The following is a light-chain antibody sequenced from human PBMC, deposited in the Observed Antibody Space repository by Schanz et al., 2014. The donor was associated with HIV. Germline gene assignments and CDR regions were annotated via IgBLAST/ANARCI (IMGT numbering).Light chain of an antibody. V-gene: IGLV2-14*03. CDR1: SGDVGSYNY. J-gene: IGLJ2*01. Sequence: QSALTQPASVSGSPGQSISISCTGTSGDVGSYNYVSWYQQHPGKAPKLMIYDVSNRPSGVSSRFSGSKSGNTASLTISGLQAEDEADYYCNSYAGSNNFVVFGGGTKLTVL. CDR3: NSYAGSNNFVV. CDR2: DVS.